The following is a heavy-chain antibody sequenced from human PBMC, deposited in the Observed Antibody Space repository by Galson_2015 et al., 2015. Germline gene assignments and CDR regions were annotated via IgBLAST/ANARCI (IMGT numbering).Heavy chain of an antibody. CDR2: INAGNGNT. CDR3: AVVTTEDASDI. CDR1: GYTFTSYA. J-gene: IGHJ3*02. D-gene: IGHD2-21*02. Sequence: CKASGYTFTSYAMHWVRQAPGQRLEWMGWINAGNGNTKYSQKFQGRVTITRDTSASTAYMELSSLRSEDTAVYYCAVVTTEDASDIWGQGTMVTVSS. V-gene: IGHV1-3*01.